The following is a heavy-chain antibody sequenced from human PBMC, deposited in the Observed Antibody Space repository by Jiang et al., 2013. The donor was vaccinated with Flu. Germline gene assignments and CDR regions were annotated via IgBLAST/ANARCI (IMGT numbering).Heavy chain of an antibody. CDR2: ISYDGSNK. CDR3: AREVTTGVSYFDY. J-gene: IGHJ4*02. V-gene: IGHV3-30*03. Sequence: RLSCAASGFTFSSYGMHWVRQAPGKGLEWVAVISYDGSNKYYADSVKGRFTISRDNSKNTLYLQMNSLRAEDTAVYYCAREVTTGVSYFDYWGQGTLVTVSS. CDR1: GFTFSSYG. D-gene: IGHD1-1*01.